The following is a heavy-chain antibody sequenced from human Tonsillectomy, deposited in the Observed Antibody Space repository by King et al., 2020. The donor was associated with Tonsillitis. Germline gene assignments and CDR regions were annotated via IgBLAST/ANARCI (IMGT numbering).Heavy chain of an antibody. J-gene: IGHJ3*02. CDR3: AKDYYLMYGGIDTFDM. D-gene: IGHD4-23*01. V-gene: IGHV3-30*02. Sequence: VQLVESGGGVVQPGGSLKLSCAASGFIFSSYGMHWVRQAPGKGLEWVAFIRYDGSNTYYVDSVKGRFTISRDNSKKTLFLQMNSLRTEDTAVYYCAKDYYLMYGGIDTFDMWGQGTMVTVSS. CDR1: GFIFSSYG. CDR2: IRYDGSNT.